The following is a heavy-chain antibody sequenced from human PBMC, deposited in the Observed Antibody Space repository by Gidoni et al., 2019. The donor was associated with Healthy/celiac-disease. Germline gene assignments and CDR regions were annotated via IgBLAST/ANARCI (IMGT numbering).Heavy chain of an antibody. J-gene: IGHJ6*02. D-gene: IGHD2-2*01. CDR3: ARDGGYCSSTSCRRNYGMDV. CDR1: GFTVSSNY. CDR2: IYSGGST. Sequence: EVQLVESGGGLVQPGGSLRLSCAASGFTVSSNYSSWVRQAPGKGLEWVSVIYSGGSTYYADSVKGRFTISRHNSKNTLYLQMNSLRAEDTAVYYCARDGGYCSSTSCRRNYGMDVWGQGTTVTVSS. V-gene: IGHV3-53*04.